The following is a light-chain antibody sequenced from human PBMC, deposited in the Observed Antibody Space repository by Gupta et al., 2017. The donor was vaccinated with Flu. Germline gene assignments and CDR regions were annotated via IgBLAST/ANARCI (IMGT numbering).Light chain of an antibody. V-gene: IGKV1-9*01. CDR3: QQVHTYPLT. Sequence: PSCLSASVGDRVTITCRASQAITIYLAWYQQKPGKAPKLLIYDISTLQGGVPSRFSGSGSGTEFTLTISSLQPEDFATYYCQQVHTYPLTFGGGTKVDIK. J-gene: IGKJ4*01. CDR1: QAITIY. CDR2: DIS.